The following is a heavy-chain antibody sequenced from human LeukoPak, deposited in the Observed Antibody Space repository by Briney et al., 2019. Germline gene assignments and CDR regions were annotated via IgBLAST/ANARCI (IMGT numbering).Heavy chain of an antibody. Sequence: ASVKVSCKASGGTFNSYAISWVRQAPGQGLERMGGIIPIFGTANYAQKLQGRVTITAAETTSTAYMELSSLRSEDTAVYYCARDVIVPRYYFDYWGQGTLVTVS. J-gene: IGHJ4*02. CDR3: ARDVIVPRYYFDY. CDR1: GGTFNSYA. D-gene: IGHD2/OR15-2a*01. V-gene: IGHV1-69*01. CDR2: IIPIFGTA.